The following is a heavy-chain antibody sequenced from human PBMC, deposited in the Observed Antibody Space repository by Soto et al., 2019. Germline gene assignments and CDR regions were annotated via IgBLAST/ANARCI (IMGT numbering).Heavy chain of an antibody. CDR1: GGSISSGGYY. CDR3: ARGDPDSNYDY. J-gene: IGHJ4*02. V-gene: IGHV4-31*03. CDR2: IYYSGST. D-gene: IGHD4-4*01. Sequence: PSETLSLTCTVSGGSISSGGYYWSWIRQHPGKGLEWIGYIYYSGSTYYNPSLKSRVTISVDTSKNQFSLKLSSVTAADTAVYYCARGDPDSNYDYWGQGTLVTVSS.